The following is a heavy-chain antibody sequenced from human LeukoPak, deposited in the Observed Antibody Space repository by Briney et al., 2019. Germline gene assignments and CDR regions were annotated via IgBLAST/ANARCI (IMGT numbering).Heavy chain of an antibody. Sequence: SETLSLTCSVSGGSISSYYWSWIRQPPGKGPEWIGYIYYSWSTNYNPSLKSRDTISIDTSKNQFSLKLSSVTAADTAVYCCERHLRYDSRGYDASDIWGQGTMVTVSS. D-gene: IGHD3-22*01. CDR2: IYYSWST. J-gene: IGHJ3*02. CDR3: ERHLRYDSRGYDASDI. V-gene: IGHV4-59*08. CDR1: GGSISSYY.